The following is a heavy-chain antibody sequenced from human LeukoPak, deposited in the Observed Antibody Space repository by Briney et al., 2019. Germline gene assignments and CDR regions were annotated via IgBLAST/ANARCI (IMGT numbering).Heavy chain of an antibody. J-gene: IGHJ4*02. Sequence: PSETLSLTCAVYGGSFSGYYWSWIRQPPGKGLEWIGEINHSGSTNYNPSLKSRVTISVDTSKNQFSLKLSSVTAADTAVYYCAQARGVRGVISEIVMWGQGTLVTVSS. CDR3: AQARGVRGVISEIVM. CDR1: GGSFSGYY. CDR2: INHSGST. D-gene: IGHD3-10*01. V-gene: IGHV4-34*01.